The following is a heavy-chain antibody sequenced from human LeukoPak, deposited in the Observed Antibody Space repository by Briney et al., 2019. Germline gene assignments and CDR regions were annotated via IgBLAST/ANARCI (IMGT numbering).Heavy chain of an antibody. J-gene: IGHJ3*02. CDR2: ISWQSGTI. CDR3: AKVAALWEVPYPI. V-gene: IGHV3-9*01. CDR1: GFTFKNYA. Sequence: AGGSLRLSCAASGFTFKNYAMHWVRQAPGKGLEWVSGISWQSGTIDYGDLVKGRFTISRDDAKNYVYLQMSSLRAEDTAVYYCAKVAALWEVPYPIWGQGTMVTVSS. D-gene: IGHD3-16*01.